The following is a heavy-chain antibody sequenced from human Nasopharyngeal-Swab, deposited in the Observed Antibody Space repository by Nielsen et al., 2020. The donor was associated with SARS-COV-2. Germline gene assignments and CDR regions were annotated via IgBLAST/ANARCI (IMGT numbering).Heavy chain of an antibody. J-gene: IGHJ3*02. V-gene: IGHV3-53*01. Sequence: GESLKISCAGTGFPFSKAWMSWVRQAPGKGLEWVSIIYTAGSTQYADSVKSRLTISRDNSKNTLDLQMNSLRAEDTAVYYCARVANYVWGNYRTDAFDIWGQGTVVTVSS. CDR3: ARVANYVWGNYRTDAFDI. CDR1: GFPFSKAW. CDR2: IYTAGST. D-gene: IGHD3-16*02.